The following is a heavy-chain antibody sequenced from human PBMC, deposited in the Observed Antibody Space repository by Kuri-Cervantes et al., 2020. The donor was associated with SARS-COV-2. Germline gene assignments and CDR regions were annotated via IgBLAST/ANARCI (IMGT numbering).Heavy chain of an antibody. CDR2: IYYSGST. D-gene: IGHD5-12*01. CDR1: GGSISSYY. J-gene: IGHJ5*02. Sequence: SETLSLTCTVSGGSISSYYWSWIRQPPGKGLEWIGYIYYSGSTNYNPPLKSRVTISVDTSKNQFSLKLSSVTAADTAVYYCAREKWLRQAGFDPWGQGTLVTVSS. CDR3: AREKWLRQAGFDP. V-gene: IGHV4-59*12.